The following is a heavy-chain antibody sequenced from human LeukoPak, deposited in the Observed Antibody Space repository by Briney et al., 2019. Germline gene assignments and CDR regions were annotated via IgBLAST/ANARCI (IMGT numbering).Heavy chain of an antibody. V-gene: IGHV3-33*01. D-gene: IGHD1-26*01. CDR1: GFTFSSYG. CDR2: IWYDGSNK. J-gene: IGHJ3*02. Sequence: GRSLRLSCAASGFTFSSYGMHWVRQAPGKGLEWVAVIWYDGSNKYYADSVKGRFTISRDNSKNTLYLQMNSLRAEDTAVYYCARVGASHAFDIWGQGTMVTVSS. CDR3: ARVGASHAFDI.